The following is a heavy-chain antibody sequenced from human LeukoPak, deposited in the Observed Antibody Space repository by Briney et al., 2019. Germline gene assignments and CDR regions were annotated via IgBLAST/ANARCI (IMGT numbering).Heavy chain of an antibody. J-gene: IGHJ4*02. D-gene: IGHD3-3*01. CDR1: GFTFSSYA. Sequence: GGSLRLSCAASGFTFSSYAMHWVRQAPGKGLEWVAVISYDGSNKYYADSVKGRFTISRDNSKNTLYLQMNSLRAEDTAVYYCAKDFGVARTGDWGQGTLVTVSS. CDR3: AKDFGVARTGD. CDR2: ISYDGSNK. V-gene: IGHV3-30-3*01.